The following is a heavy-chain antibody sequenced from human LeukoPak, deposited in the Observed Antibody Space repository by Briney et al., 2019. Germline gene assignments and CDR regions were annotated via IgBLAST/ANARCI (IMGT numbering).Heavy chain of an antibody. CDR2: ISSSGSTI. J-gene: IGHJ3*02. CDR3: VCAARAFDI. V-gene: IGHV3-48*03. Sequence: GGSLRLSCAASGFTFSSYEMNWVRQAPGKGLEWVSYISSSGSTIYYADSVKGRFTISRDNAKNTLYLQMNSLRAEDTAVYYCVCAARAFDIWGQGTMVTVSS. D-gene: IGHD2-21*01. CDR1: GFTFSSYE.